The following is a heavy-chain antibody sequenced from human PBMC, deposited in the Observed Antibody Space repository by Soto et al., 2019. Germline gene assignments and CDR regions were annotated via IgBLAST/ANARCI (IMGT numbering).Heavy chain of an antibody. CDR3: ASLAAAGIRAATSDY. V-gene: IGHV3-23*01. Sequence: GGSLRLSCAASGFTFSSYAMSWVRQAPGKGLEWVSAISGSGGSTYYADSGKGRFTISRDNSKNTLYLQMNSLRAEDTAVYYCASLAAAGIRAATSDYWGQGTLVTVSS. CDR1: GFTFSSYA. CDR2: ISGSGGST. J-gene: IGHJ4*02. D-gene: IGHD6-13*01.